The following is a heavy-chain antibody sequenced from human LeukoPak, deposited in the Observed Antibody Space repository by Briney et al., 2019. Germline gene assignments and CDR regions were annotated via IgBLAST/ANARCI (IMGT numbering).Heavy chain of an antibody. V-gene: IGHV4-39*01. D-gene: IGHD2-2*01. Sequence: PSETLSLTCTVSGGSISSSSYYWGRIRQPPGKGLEWIGSSYYSGSTYYNPSLKSRVTISVDTSKNQFSLKLSSVTAADTAVYYCARQICSSTSCYPYYFDYWGQGTLVTVSS. CDR3: ARQICSSTSCYPYYFDY. CDR1: GGSISSSSYY. J-gene: IGHJ4*02. CDR2: SYYSGST.